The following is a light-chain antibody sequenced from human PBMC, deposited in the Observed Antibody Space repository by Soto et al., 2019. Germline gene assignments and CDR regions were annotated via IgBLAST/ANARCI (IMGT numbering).Light chain of an antibody. CDR2: GNN. J-gene: IGLJ1*01. CDR1: SSNFRAGND. Sequence: QSVLTQPPSVSGAPGQRVTISCTGSSSNFRAGNDVHWYQHLPGTAPKLLIFGNNKRPSGVPDRFSGSKSGTSASLAITGLQAEDEADYYCQSYDSSLSGYVFGTGTKVTVL. CDR3: QSYDSSLSGYV. V-gene: IGLV1-40*01.